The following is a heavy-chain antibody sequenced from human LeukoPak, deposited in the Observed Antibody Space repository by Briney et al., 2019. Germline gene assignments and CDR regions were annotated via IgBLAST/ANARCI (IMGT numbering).Heavy chain of an antibody. D-gene: IGHD3-22*01. CDR2: ISGSGGST. J-gene: IGHJ4*02. CDR1: GFTFSSYA. Sequence: GGSLRLSCAASGFTFSSYAMSWVRQAPGKGLEWVSAISGSGGSTYYADSVKGRFTISRDNSKNTLYLQMNSLRAEDTAVYYCAKDPTRYYYDSSGYNEANFDYWGQRTLVTVSS. CDR3: AKDPTRYYYDSSGYNEANFDY. V-gene: IGHV3-23*01.